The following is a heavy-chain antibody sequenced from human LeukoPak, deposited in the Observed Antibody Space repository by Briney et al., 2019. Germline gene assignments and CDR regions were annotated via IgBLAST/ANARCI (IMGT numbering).Heavy chain of an antibody. V-gene: IGHV3-15*01. D-gene: IGHD3-10*01. Sequence: GVSLRLSCAVSGFTFSNAWMSWVRQAPGKGLEWVGRIKSKSDGGTTDYAAPVKGRCTISRDNSKNTLYLQMNSLRAEDTAVYYCARVRADYYGSGSTQYYYGMDVWGQGTAVTVSS. CDR3: ARVRADYYGSGSTQYYYGMDV. J-gene: IGHJ6*02. CDR2: IKSKSDGGTT. CDR1: GFTFSNAW.